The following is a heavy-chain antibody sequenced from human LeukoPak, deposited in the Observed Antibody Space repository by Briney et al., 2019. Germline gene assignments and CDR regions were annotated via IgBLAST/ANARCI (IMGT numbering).Heavy chain of an antibody. CDR2: ISGSGGST. CDR1: GFTFSSYA. Sequence: GGSLRLSCAASGFTFSSYAMIWVRQAPGKGLEEVSAISGSGGSTYYADSVKGRSTISRDNSKNTLYLQMNSRNAEDTAVYYCAKDHYETTVTSDWGQGTLVTVSS. D-gene: IGHD4-17*01. V-gene: IGHV3-23*01. J-gene: IGHJ4*02. CDR3: AKDHYETTVTSD.